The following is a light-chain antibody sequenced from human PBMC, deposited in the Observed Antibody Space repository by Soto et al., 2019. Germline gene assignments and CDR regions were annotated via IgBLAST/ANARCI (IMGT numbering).Light chain of an antibody. CDR2: LGS. Sequence: DIVMTQSPLSLPVTPGEPPSISCRSSQSLLHSNGYNYLDWYLQKPGQSPQLLIYLGSNRASGVPGKFSGSGSGTDFSMKISRVEGEDVGVYYCMQPLQSWTFGQGTKVEIK. V-gene: IGKV2-28*01. J-gene: IGKJ1*01. CDR3: MQPLQSWT. CDR1: QSLLHSNGYNY.